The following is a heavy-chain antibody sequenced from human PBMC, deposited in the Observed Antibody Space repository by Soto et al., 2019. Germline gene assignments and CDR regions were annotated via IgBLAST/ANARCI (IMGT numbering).Heavy chain of an antibody. Sequence: TSETLSLTCAVSGGSISGGGFSWSWIRQPPGKGLEWIGYILHTGGTQYNPSLKSRVSMSVDKSKNQFSLHLTSVTAADTAVYYCARLQFGEGFDYWGQGALVTVSS. J-gene: IGHJ4*02. V-gene: IGHV4-30-2*01. D-gene: IGHD3-10*01. CDR3: ARLQFGEGFDY. CDR2: ILHTGGT. CDR1: GGSISGGGFS.